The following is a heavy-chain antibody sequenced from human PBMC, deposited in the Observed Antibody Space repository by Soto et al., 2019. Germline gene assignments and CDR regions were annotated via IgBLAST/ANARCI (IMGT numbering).Heavy chain of an antibody. V-gene: IGHV4-34*01. CDR3: ARYCSGGSCYSRLDY. CDR1: VGSFSGYY. CDR2: INHSGST. D-gene: IGHD2-15*01. Sequence: QVQLQQWGAGLLKPSETLSLTCAVYVGSFSGYYWSWIRQPPGKGLEWIGEINHSGSTNYNPSLKSRFTISVDTSKNQFSLKLSSVTAADTAVYYCARYCSGGSCYSRLDYWGQGTLVTVSS. J-gene: IGHJ4*02.